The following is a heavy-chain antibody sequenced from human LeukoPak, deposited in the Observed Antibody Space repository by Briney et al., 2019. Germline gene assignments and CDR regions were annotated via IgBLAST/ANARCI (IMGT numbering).Heavy chain of an antibody. CDR1: GFTFSSYA. J-gene: IGHJ4*02. V-gene: IGHV3-23*01. CDR2: IIGSGGST. CDR3: AKDHTSSSYYYGSGSFYDY. D-gene: IGHD3-10*01. Sequence: PGGSLRLSCAASGFTFSSYAMSWVRQAPGKGLEWVSAIIGSGGSTYYADSVKGRFTISRDNSKNTLYLQMNSLRAEDTAVYYCAKDHTSSSYYYGSGSFYDYWGQGTLVTVSS.